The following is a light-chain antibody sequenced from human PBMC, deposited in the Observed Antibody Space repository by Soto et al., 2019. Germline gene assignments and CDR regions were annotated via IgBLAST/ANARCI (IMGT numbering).Light chain of an antibody. Sequence: QSVLTQPPSVSGTPGQRVTISCSGSSSNIGMNTVNWYLQLPGTAPKVLIHNNNQRPSGVPDRFSGSTSGTSASLAISGLQSEDEAAYYCGAWDGSLKGYVFGTGTKVTVL. CDR1: SSNIGMNT. CDR2: NNN. J-gene: IGLJ1*01. V-gene: IGLV1-44*01. CDR3: GAWDGSLKGYV.